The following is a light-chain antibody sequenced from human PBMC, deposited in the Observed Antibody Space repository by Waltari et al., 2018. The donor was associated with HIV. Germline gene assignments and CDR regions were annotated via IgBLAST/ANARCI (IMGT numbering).Light chain of an antibody. J-gene: IGKJ3*01. Sequence: DIQLTQSPSTLSASVGDRVTITCRASQSISTWLAWYQQKPGKAPSLLIYKASNLESGVPSRFSGSGFGTQFTLTISSLHTDDVATYYCQHYDSYPFSFGPGTKVDI. V-gene: IGKV1-5*03. CDR2: KAS. CDR1: QSISTW. CDR3: QHYDSYPFS.